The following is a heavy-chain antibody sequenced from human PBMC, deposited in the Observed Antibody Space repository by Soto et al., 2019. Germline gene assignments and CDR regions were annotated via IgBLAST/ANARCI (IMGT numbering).Heavy chain of an antibody. V-gene: IGHV4-34*01. Sequence: PSETLSLTCAVYGGSFSGYYWSWIRQPPGKGLEWIGEINHSGSTNYNPSLKSRVTISVDTSKNQFSLKLSSVTAADTAVYYCAREVSVTTYYYYYMDVWGKGTTVTVSS. CDR3: AREVSVTTYYYYYMDV. D-gene: IGHD4-4*01. CDR2: INHSGST. CDR1: GGSFSGYY. J-gene: IGHJ6*03.